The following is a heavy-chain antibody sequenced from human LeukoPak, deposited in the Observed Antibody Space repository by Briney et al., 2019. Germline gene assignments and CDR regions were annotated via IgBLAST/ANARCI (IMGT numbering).Heavy chain of an antibody. J-gene: IGHJ4*02. CDR1: GFTFSSYA. CDR3: AKNGNLAVFSS. V-gene: IGHV3-23*01. Sequence: GGSLRLSCAASGFTFSSYAMSWVRQAPGKGLEWVSAISGSGGSTYYADSVKGRFTISRDNSKNTLYLQMNSLRAEDTAVYCCAKNGNLAVFSSWGQGTLVTVSS. CDR2: ISGSGGST. D-gene: IGHD2-2*01.